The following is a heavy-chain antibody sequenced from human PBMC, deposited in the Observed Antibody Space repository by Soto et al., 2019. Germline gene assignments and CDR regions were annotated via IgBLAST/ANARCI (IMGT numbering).Heavy chain of an antibody. CDR3: ARAATPLYYYMDV. V-gene: IGHV3-48*01. D-gene: IGHD6-25*01. J-gene: IGHJ6*03. Sequence: EVQLVESGGGLVQPGGSLRLSCAASGFTFSSYSMNWVRQAPGKGLEWVSYISSSSSTIYYADSVKGRFTISRDNAKNSLYLHMNSLRAEDTDVDYCARAATPLYYYMDVWGKGTTVTVSS. CDR1: GFTFSSYS. CDR2: ISSSSSTI.